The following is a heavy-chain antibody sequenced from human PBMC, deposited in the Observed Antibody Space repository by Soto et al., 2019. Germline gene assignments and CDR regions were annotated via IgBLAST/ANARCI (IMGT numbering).Heavy chain of an antibody. CDR1: GASINTNW. CDR2: VYHSGST. V-gene: IGHV4-4*02. Sequence: ASETLSLTCAVSGASINTNWWSWVRQPPGKGLEWIGEVYHSGSTNYNPSLMGRVTILLDKSSNQLSLQLSSVTAADTAVYYCARHIAVAGTRGFDYWGQGTLVTVSS. J-gene: IGHJ4*02. CDR3: ARHIAVAGTRGFDY. D-gene: IGHD6-19*01.